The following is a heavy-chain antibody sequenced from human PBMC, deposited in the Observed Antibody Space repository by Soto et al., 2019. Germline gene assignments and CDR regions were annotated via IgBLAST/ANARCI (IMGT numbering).Heavy chain of an antibody. CDR2: ISSSGSTI. Sequence: WGSLRLSCAASGFTFSSYEMNWVLQAPGKGLEWVSYISSSGSTIYYADSVKGRFTISRDNAKNSLYLQMNSLRAEDTAVYYCARYNYYDSSGLNHDAFDIWGQGTMVTVSS. J-gene: IGHJ3*02. V-gene: IGHV3-48*03. CDR1: GFTFSSYE. CDR3: ARYNYYDSSGLNHDAFDI. D-gene: IGHD3-22*01.